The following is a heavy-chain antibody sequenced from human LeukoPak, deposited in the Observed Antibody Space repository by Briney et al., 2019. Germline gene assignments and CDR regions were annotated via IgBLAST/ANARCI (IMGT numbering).Heavy chain of an antibody. D-gene: IGHD3-22*01. V-gene: IGHV3-23*01. Sequence: GGSLRLSCAASGFTFSSYAMSWVRQAPGKGLEWVSAMSDSGGSTYYTDSVKGRFTITRDNSKNTLYLQMNSLRAEDTAVYYCARDSTPKYYYDSRGYYGPGIGGGGDFDYWGQGTLVTVSS. CDR3: ARDSTPKYYYDSRGYYGPGIGGGGDFDY. J-gene: IGHJ4*02. CDR1: GFTFSSYA. CDR2: MSDSGGST.